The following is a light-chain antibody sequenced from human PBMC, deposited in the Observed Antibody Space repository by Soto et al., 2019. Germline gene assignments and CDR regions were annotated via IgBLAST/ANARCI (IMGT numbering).Light chain of an antibody. CDR3: QQYGSSGS. J-gene: IGKJ1*01. V-gene: IGKV3-11*01. CDR1: QSVSSY. CDR2: DAS. Sequence: EIVLTQSPATLSLSLGERATLSCRASQSVSSYLAWYQQKPGQAPRLLIYDASNRDTGIPDRFSGSGWGTDSTLTSSMLEPEDLAVYYCQQYGSSGSFGQGTKVDIK.